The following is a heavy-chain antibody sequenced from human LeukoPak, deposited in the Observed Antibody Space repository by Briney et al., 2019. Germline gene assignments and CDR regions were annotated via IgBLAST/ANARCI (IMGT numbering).Heavy chain of an antibody. D-gene: IGHD3-16*01. V-gene: IGHV3-30*02. Sequence: PGGSLRHSCAASGFIFSTYGMYWVRQAPGKGLEWVAFIRHDGSIKNYADSVKGRSTISRDNSKNTLYLQMNSLRAEDTAVYYCAKDSLADIDYWGQGTLVTVSS. J-gene: IGHJ4*02. CDR2: IRHDGSIK. CDR1: GFIFSTYG. CDR3: AKDSLADIDY.